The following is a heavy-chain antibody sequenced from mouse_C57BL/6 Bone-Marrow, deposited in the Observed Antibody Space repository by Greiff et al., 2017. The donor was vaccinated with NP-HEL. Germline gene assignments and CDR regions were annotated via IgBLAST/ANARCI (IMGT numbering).Heavy chain of an antibody. CDR3: ARRLGPHYYAMDY. V-gene: IGHV1-69*01. D-gene: IGHD4-1*01. Sequence: VQLQQPGAELVMPGASVKLSCKASGYTFTSYWMHWVKQRPGQGLEWIGEIDPSDSYTNYNQKFKGKATLTVDKSSSTAYMQLSSLTSEDSAVYYCARRLGPHYYAMDYWGQGTSVTVSS. CDR1: GYTFTSYW. J-gene: IGHJ4*01. CDR2: IDPSDSYT.